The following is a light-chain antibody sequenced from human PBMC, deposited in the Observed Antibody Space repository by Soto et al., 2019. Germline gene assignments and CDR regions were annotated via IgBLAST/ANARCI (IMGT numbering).Light chain of an antibody. CDR2: AAS. CDR1: KGISNY. Sequence: DIHMTQSLSSLSASVGDRVTITCRASKGISNYLASSQQQRGEVPKLLIYAASTLQSGVPSQFSGSGSGTGFSLTISSLQPEDVATYYCQKYSSAPREFGPGTKV. V-gene: IGKV1-27*01. J-gene: IGKJ1*01. CDR3: QKYSSAPRE.